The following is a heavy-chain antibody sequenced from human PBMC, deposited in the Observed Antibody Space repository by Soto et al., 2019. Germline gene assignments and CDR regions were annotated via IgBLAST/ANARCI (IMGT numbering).Heavy chain of an antibody. CDR2: INHSGST. CDR1: GGSFSGYY. CDR3: ARVGSIAASRWFDP. Sequence: SSETLSLTCAVYGGSFSGYYWSWIRQPPGKGLEWIGEINHSGSTNYNPSLKSRVTISVDTSKNQFSLKLSSVTAADTAVYYCARVGSIAASRWFDPWGQGTLVTVSS. D-gene: IGHD6-6*01. V-gene: IGHV4-34*01. J-gene: IGHJ5*02.